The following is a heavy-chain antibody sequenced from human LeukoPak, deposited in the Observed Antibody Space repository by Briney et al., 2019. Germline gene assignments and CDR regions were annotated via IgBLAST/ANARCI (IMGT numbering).Heavy chain of an antibody. D-gene: IGHD2/OR15-2a*01. CDR1: GGSIGRSSYY. CDR2: IYYSGST. CDR3: ARHKGAQYFDY. J-gene: IGHJ4*02. V-gene: IGHV4-39*01. Sequence: PSETLSLTCSVSGGSIGRSSYYWGWLRPPPGKGLEWIGSIYYSGSTYYNPSFKSRVTISVDTSKNRFSLKLSSVTAADTAVYYCARHKGAQYFDYWGQGSLVTVSS.